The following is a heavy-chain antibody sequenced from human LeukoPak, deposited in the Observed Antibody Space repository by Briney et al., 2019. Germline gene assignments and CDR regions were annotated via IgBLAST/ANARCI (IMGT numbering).Heavy chain of an antibody. D-gene: IGHD2-2*01. Sequence: ASVKVSCKASGYTFTSYDINWVRQATGQGLEWMGWMNPNSGNTGYAQKFQGRVTMTRNTSISTAYMELSSLRSEDTAVYYCAREYCSSTSCYPWGQGTLVTVSS. CDR1: GYTFTSYD. J-gene: IGHJ5*02. V-gene: IGHV1-8*01. CDR3: AREYCSSTSCYP. CDR2: MNPNSGNT.